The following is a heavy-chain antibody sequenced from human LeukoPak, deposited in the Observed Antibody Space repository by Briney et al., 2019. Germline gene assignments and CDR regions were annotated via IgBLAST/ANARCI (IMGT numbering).Heavy chain of an antibody. V-gene: IGHV3-23*01. CDR3: AKDREGLSSGYDLEYFDY. Sequence: GGSLRLSCAASGFTFSSYAMNWVRQAPGKGLEWVSAISGSGGTTYYADSVRGRFTISRDNSKNTLFLQMNSLRAEDTAVYYCAKDREGLSSGYDLEYFDYWGQGTLVTVSS. D-gene: IGHD5-12*01. CDR1: GFTFSSYA. J-gene: IGHJ4*02. CDR2: ISGSGGTT.